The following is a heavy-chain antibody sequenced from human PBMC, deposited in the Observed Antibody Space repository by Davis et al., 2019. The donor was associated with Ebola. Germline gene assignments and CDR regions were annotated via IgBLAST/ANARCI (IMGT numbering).Heavy chain of an antibody. D-gene: IGHD6-6*01. CDR3: ARSGQLAGSYYGMDV. CDR1: GGAFSSYI. CDR2: IIPLFGPA. V-gene: IGHV1-69*13. Sequence: SVKVSCKASGGAFSSYIVSWVRQAPGQGLEWMGGIIPLFGPANYAQKFQGRVAITADDSTSTVYMELSGLKSEDTAVYYCARSGQLAGSYYGMDVWGQGTTVTVSS. J-gene: IGHJ6*02.